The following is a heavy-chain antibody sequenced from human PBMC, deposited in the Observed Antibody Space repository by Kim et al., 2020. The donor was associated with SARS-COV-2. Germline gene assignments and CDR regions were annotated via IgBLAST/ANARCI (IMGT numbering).Heavy chain of an antibody. Sequence: GGSLRLSCAASGFTFSSYGMHWVRQAPGKGLEWVAVIWNDGNNKYYADSVKGRFTTCRDNSKNTLYLQMNSLRAEDTAVYYCAKDLGVVRGLCYYYCYGMDVWGQGTTVTVSS. D-gene: IGHD3-10*01. V-gene: IGHV3-33*06. J-gene: IGHJ6*02. CDR3: AKDLGVVRGLCYYYCYGMDV. CDR1: GFTFSSYG. CDR2: IWNDGNNK.